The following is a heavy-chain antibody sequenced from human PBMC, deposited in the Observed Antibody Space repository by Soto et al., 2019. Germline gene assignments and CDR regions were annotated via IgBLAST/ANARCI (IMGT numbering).Heavy chain of an antibody. D-gene: IGHD3-10*01. CDR2: INHSGST. J-gene: IGHJ6*03. Sequence: SETLSLTCAVYGGSFSGYYWSWIRQPPGKGLEWIGEINHSGSTNYNPSLKSRVTISVDTSKNQFSLKLSSVTAADTAVYYCARVAIGSPYGSGSYGRCYYYYYMDVWGKGTTVTVSS. CDR3: ARVAIGSPYGSGSYGRCYYYYYMDV. V-gene: IGHV4-34*01. CDR1: GGSFSGYY.